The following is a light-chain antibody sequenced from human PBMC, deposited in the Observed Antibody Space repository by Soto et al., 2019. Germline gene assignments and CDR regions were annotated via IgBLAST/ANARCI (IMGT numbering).Light chain of an antibody. Sequence: EIVMTQSPATLSVSPGERATLSCRSSQSVYNNLAWYQQKPGQAPRLLIYDASNRATGIPARFSGSGSGTDFTLTISSLEPEDFAVYYCQQRSNWPPTWTFGQGTKVDIK. J-gene: IGKJ1*01. CDR1: QSVYNN. CDR2: DAS. V-gene: IGKV3-11*01. CDR3: QQRSNWPPTWT.